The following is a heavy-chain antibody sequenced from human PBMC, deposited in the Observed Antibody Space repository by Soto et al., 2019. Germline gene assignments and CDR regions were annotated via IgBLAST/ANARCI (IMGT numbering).Heavy chain of an antibody. J-gene: IGHJ4*02. CDR2: VNPRTGSP. V-gene: IGHV1-46*01. D-gene: IGHD2-21*02. CDR1: GYSFISHY. CDR3: ARAGDPVTVLDY. Sequence: QVQLVQSGGEVRKPGASLEISCQASGYSFISHYINWVRQAPGKSFEWLGMVNPRTGSPSYARKFVGRVRMTRDTSTSTVHMTLSSLPSEGTAIYYCARAGDPVTVLDYWGQGTVVSVSS.